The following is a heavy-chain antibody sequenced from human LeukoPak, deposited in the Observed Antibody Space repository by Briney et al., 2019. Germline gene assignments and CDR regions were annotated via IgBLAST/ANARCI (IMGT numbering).Heavy chain of an antibody. J-gene: IGHJ6*02. V-gene: IGHV1-46*01. D-gene: IGHD2-15*01. Sequence: ASVKVSCKASGYTFTNYFMHWVRLAPGQGLVWVGIINPSGGSTNYAQKFQGRVTMTSDTSKSTVYMELRSLRSEDTAVYYCARVSGHCSGGTCYGLPSHGLDVWGQGTPVTVSS. CDR3: ARVSGHCSGGTCYGLPSHGLDV. CDR1: GYTFTNYF. CDR2: INPSGGST.